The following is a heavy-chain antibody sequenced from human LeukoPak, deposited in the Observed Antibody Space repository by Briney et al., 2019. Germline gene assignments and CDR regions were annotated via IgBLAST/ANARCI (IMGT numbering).Heavy chain of an antibody. Sequence: GESLKISCKGAAYKFSNYWNAWVRQRPGEDLEWMGTIYPDDSDTRYSPSFQDLVTISVDKSISAAYLQWTSLKASDTAIYYCARRDTTYLDYWGQGSLVTVSS. CDR2: IYPDDSDT. CDR1: AYKFSNYW. CDR3: ARRDTTYLDY. D-gene: IGHD1-1*01. V-gene: IGHV5-51*01. J-gene: IGHJ4*02.